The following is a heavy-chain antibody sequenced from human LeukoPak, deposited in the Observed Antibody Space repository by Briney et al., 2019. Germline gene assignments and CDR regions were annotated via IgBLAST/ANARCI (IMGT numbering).Heavy chain of an antibody. V-gene: IGHV4-34*01. CDR2: INHSGST. J-gene: IGHJ5*02. CDR3: ARVYSSGFLRGGSWFDP. Sequence: SETLSLTCAVYGGSFSGYYWSWIRQPPGKGLEWIGEINHSGSTNYNPSLKSRVTISVDTSKNQFSLKLSSVTAADTAVYYCARVYSSGFLRGGSWFDPWGQGTLVTVSS. CDR1: GGSFSGYY. D-gene: IGHD6-19*01.